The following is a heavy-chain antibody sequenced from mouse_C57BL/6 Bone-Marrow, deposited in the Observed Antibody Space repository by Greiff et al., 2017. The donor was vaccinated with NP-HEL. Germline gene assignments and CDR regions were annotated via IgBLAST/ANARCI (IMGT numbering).Heavy chain of an antibody. CDR2: IDPSDSYT. CDR1: GYTFTSYW. D-gene: IGHD1-1*01. CDR3: ARPYGSSSFAY. Sequence: QVQLKQPGAELVMPGASVKLSCKASGYTFTSYWMHWVKQRPGQGLEWIGEIDPSDSYTNYNQKFKGKSTLTVDKSSSTAYMQRSSLTSEDSAVYYCARPYGSSSFAYWGQGTLVTVSA. J-gene: IGHJ3*01. V-gene: IGHV1-69*01.